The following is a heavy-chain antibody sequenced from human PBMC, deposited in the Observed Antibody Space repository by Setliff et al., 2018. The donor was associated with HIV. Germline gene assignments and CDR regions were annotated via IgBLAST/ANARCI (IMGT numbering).Heavy chain of an antibody. Sequence: ASVKVSCKASGYTFTGYHMHWVRQAPGQGLEWMGWINPTSGATNYAQKFQGRVTMTRDTYISTAYMELSSLRAEDMAVYYCARRGYCSSTTCYYNYWGQGTLVTVSS. V-gene: IGHV1-2*02. CDR1: GYTFTGYH. CDR3: ARRGYCSSTTCYYNY. CDR2: INPTSGAT. D-gene: IGHD2-2*01. J-gene: IGHJ4*02.